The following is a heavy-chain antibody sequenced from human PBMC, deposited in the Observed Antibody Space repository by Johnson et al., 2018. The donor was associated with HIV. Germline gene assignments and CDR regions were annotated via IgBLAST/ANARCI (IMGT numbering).Heavy chain of an antibody. V-gene: IGHV3-30-3*01. Sequence: QVQLVESGGGVVQPGRSLRLSCSASGFTFSSYAMHWVRQAPGKGLEWVAVISYDGSNKYYADSVKGRFTISRDIFKNTLYLQMNSLRVDDAAIYYCARATTSKDHAFDIWGQGTMVTVSS. J-gene: IGHJ3*02. CDR3: ARATTSKDHAFDI. D-gene: IGHD1-14*01. CDR1: GFTFSSYA. CDR2: ISYDGSNK.